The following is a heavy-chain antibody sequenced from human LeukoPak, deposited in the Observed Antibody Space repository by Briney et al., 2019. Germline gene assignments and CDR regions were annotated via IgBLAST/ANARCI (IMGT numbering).Heavy chain of an antibody. V-gene: IGHV3-23*01. CDR2: ISGSGGST. CDR1: GFTFSSCA. J-gene: IGHJ6*04. CDR3: AKRIAAAGTFYGMDV. Sequence: GGSLRLSCAASGFTFSSCAMSWVRQAPGKGLEWVSAISGSGGSTYYADSVKGRFTISRDNSKNTLYLQMNSLRAEDTAVYYCAKRIAAAGTFYGMDVWGKGTTVTVSS. D-gene: IGHD6-13*01.